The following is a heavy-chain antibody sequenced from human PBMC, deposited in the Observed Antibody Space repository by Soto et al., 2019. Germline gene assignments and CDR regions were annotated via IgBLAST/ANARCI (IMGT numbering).Heavy chain of an antibody. V-gene: IGHV3-23*01. Sequence: VGSLRLSCAASGFTLGRYGMSWVRQAPGKGLEWVSAVSPNGQGIYYADSVRGRFTISRDFSKNTVFLHMDSLRAEDTAVYYCAKDRDYPRDYFHYWGQGTLVTVSS. CDR2: VSPNGQGI. D-gene: IGHD3-10*01. CDR1: GFTLGRYG. CDR3: AKDRDYPRDYFHY. J-gene: IGHJ4*02.